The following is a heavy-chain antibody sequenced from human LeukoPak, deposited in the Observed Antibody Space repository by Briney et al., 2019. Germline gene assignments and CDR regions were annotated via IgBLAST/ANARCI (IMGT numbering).Heavy chain of an antibody. D-gene: IGHD6-13*01. CDR1: GYSSASYW. Sequence: GESLKISCKGSGYSSASYWIGWVRQMPGKGLEWMGRIDPSDSYTNYSPSFQGHVTISADKSFSTAYLQWTSLKASDTAMYYCARHAKAYGSSCDYWGQGTLVTVSS. J-gene: IGHJ4*02. CDR2: IDPSDSYT. CDR3: ARHAKAYGSSCDY. V-gene: IGHV5-10-1*01.